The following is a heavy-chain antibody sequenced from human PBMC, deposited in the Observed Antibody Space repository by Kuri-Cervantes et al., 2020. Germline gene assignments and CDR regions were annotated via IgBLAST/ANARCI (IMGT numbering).Heavy chain of an antibody. D-gene: IGHD2-15*01. CDR3: EIDSAPFQSDAFDI. V-gene: IGHV1-69*02. CDR1: GCAFSSYT. J-gene: IGHJ3*02. CDR2: IIPILGIA. Sequence: SVKVSCKATGCAFSSYTINWVRQAPGQGLEWMGRIIPILGIANYAQKFQGRVTITSDKSTSTAYMELSSLRSEDTTVYYCEIDSAPFQSDAFDIWGQGTMVTVSS.